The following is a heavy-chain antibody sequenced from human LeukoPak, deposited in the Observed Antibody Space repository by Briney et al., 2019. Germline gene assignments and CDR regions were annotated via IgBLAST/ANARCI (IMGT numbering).Heavy chain of an antibody. CDR2: IYSDDRT. J-gene: IGHJ5*02. D-gene: IGHD3-10*01. Sequence: PGGSLRLSCAASGFTVSTYSMSWVRQAPGKGLEWVSAIYSDDRTYYADSVKGRVTISRDNSRNTVYLQMNSLRAEDTAVYYCARDASGSNNNWFDPWGQGTLVTVSS. V-gene: IGHV3-66*01. CDR3: ARDASGSNNNWFDP. CDR1: GFTVSTYS.